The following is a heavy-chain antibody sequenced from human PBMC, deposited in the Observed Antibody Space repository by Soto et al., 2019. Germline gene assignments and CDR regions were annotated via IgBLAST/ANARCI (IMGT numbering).Heavy chain of an antibody. J-gene: IGHJ4*02. CDR3: VRRASGDYDY. CDR2: ISSNGGTT. V-gene: IGHV3-64*01. Sequence: EVQLAESGGGMVQPGGSLRLSCVASGFTFSSYDMHWVRQAPGKGLEYVSSISSNGGTTYYGNSVKGRFTISRDNSKHTLYLQMGSLRAEDMAVYYCVRRASGDYDYWGQGTLVTVSS. D-gene: IGHD3-10*01. CDR1: GFTFSSYD.